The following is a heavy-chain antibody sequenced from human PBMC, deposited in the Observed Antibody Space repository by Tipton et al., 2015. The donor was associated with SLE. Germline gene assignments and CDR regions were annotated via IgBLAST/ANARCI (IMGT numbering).Heavy chain of an antibody. CDR3: ARLREGYYYYYDMDG. D-gene: IGHD1-26*01. Sequence: TLSLTCTVSGGSISETIYYWGWIRQPPGKGLEWIGSIYYDGMTYPNPSLKSRVTMSVDTSKNQFSLNLRSVTAADMAVYYCARLREGYYYYYDMDGWGQGPTVTVSS. CDR2: IYYDGMT. V-gene: IGHV4-39*07. CDR1: GGSISETIYY. J-gene: IGHJ6*02.